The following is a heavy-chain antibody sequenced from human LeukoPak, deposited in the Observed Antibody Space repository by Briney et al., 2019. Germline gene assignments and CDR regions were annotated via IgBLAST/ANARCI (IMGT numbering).Heavy chain of an antibody. D-gene: IGHD3-10*01. CDR1: GGSIGGYY. CDR3: SRRDFYGSGSNYDY. J-gene: IGHJ4*02. V-gene: IGHV4-59*08. CDR2: IYYSGST. Sequence: SETLSLTCTVPGGSIGGYYWSWIRQAPGKGLEWIGYIYYSGSTNYNPSLKSRVTISLATSKRQFSLRVTSVTAADTAVYYCSRRDFYGSGSNYDYWGQGTLVTVSS.